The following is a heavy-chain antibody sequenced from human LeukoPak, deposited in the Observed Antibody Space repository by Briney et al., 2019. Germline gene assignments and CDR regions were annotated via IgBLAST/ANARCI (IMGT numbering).Heavy chain of an antibody. Sequence: GESLKISCKGSGYSFNSYWIGWVRQTPGKGLEWMGIIYPYDSDTRYSPSFQGQVTISVDRSISTAYLQWNSLKASDTAIYYCARQYSGYDMYFDYWGQGTLVTVSS. J-gene: IGHJ4*02. CDR1: GYSFNSYW. V-gene: IGHV5-51*01. CDR3: ARQYSGYDMYFDY. CDR2: IYPYDSDT. D-gene: IGHD5-12*01.